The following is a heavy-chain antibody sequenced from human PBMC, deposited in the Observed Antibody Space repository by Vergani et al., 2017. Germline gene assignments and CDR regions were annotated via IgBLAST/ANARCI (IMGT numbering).Heavy chain of an antibody. CDR2: ISSSSSTI. V-gene: IGHV3-48*04. CDR1: GFTVSSYS. J-gene: IGHJ4*02. Sequence: EVQLVESGGGLVQPGGSLRLSCAASGFTVSSYSMNWVRQAPGKGLEWVSYISSSSSTIYYADSVKGRFTISRDNAKNSLYLQMNSLRAEDTAVYYCARDPTSTIAVAGTFDYWGQGTLVTVSS. CDR3: ARDPTSTIAVAGTFDY. D-gene: IGHD6-19*01.